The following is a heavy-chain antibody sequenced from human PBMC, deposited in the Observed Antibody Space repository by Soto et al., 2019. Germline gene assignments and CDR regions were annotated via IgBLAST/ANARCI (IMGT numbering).Heavy chain of an antibody. CDR3: ARDADHTNIAAAGTGDY. J-gene: IGHJ4*02. D-gene: IGHD6-13*01. V-gene: IGHV3-33*01. CDR1: GFTFSSYG. Sequence: QVQLVESGGGVVQPGRSLRLSCAASGFTFSSYGMHWVRQAPGKGLEWVAVIWYDGSNKYYADSVKGRFTISRDNSKNTLYLQMNSLRAEDTAVYYCARDADHTNIAAAGTGDYWGQGTLVTVSS. CDR2: IWYDGSNK.